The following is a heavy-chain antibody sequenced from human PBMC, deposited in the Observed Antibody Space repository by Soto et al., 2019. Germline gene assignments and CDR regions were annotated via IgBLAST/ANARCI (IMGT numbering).Heavy chain of an antibody. CDR1: GFTFSSYS. CDR3: ASSPLEGIDY. V-gene: IGHV3-48*04. J-gene: IGHJ4*02. D-gene: IGHD3-3*01. CDR2: ISSSSSTI. Sequence: GGSLRLSCAASGFTFSSYSMNWVRQAPGKGLEWVAYISSSSSTIYYVDSLKGRSTISRDNAKNSLYLQMNSLRAEDTAVYCGASSPLEGIDYWGQGTLVTVSS.